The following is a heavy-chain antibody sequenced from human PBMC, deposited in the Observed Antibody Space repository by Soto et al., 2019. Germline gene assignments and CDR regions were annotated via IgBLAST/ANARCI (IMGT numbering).Heavy chain of an antibody. Sequence: QVQLVQSGAEVKKPGASVKVSCKASGYTFTSYYMHWVRQAPGQGLEWMGIINPSGGSTSYAQKFRGSVNNKMDTPTNTVYIELSSLRSEDTAVYYCERDSDYYDNSGYYYPLDHWGQGTLVTVSS. D-gene: IGHD3-22*01. J-gene: IGHJ4*02. CDR1: GYTFTSYY. V-gene: IGHV1-46*01. CDR3: ERDSDYYDNSGYYYPLDH. CDR2: INPSGGST.